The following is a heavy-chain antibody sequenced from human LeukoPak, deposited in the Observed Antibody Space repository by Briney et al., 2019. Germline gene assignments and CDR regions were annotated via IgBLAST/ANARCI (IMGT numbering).Heavy chain of an antibody. Sequence: PGGSLRLSCATSRFTFSNAWMSWVRQAPGKGLEWVGHIKSKTDAGTTDYAAPVKDRFTISRDDSKNTLYLQMNSLKTEDTAIYYCTIAVVGVTVWFDPWGQGTPVTVSS. V-gene: IGHV3-15*01. CDR2: IKSKTDAGTT. D-gene: IGHD3-16*01. CDR1: RFTFSNAW. J-gene: IGHJ5*02. CDR3: TIAVVGVTVWFDP.